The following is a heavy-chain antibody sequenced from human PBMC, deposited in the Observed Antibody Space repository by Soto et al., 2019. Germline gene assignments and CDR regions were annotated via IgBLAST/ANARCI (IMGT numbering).Heavy chain of an antibody. J-gene: IGHJ5*02. CDR1: GYTFTSYA. CDR2: INAGNGNT. Sequence: QVQLVQSGAEVKKPGASVKVSCKASGYTFTSYAMHWVRQAPGQRLEWMGWINAGNGNTKYSQKFQGRVTITRDTSASTAYMELSSLRSEDTAVYYCARDGVWGSYRYTGESWFDPWGQGTLVTVSS. D-gene: IGHD3-16*02. CDR3: ARDGVWGSYRYTGESWFDP. V-gene: IGHV1-3*01.